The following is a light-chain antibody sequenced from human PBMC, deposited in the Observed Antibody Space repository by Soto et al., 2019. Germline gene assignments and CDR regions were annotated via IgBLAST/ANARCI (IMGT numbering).Light chain of an antibody. CDR2: GAS. CDR3: QQYNNWPRT. Sequence: EIVLTQSPGTLSLSPGKRSTLSCRASQSVSSNLAWYQQKPGQAPRLLIYGASTRATGIPARFSGSGSGTEFTLTISSLQSEDFAVYYCQQYNNWPRTFGQGTTGDIK. CDR1: QSVSSN. V-gene: IGKV3-15*01. J-gene: IGKJ1*01.